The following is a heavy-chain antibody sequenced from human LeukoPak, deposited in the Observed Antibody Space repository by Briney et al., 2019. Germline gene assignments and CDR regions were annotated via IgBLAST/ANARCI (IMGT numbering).Heavy chain of an antibody. V-gene: IGHV3-21*01. Sequence: AGGSLRLSCAASGFTFSSYSMNWVRQAPGKGLEWVSSISSSSSYIYYADSVKGRFTISRDNAKNSLYLQMNSLRAEDTAVYYCARGRFGELLSSNHYWGQGTLVTVSS. CDR2: ISSSSSYI. J-gene: IGHJ4*02. CDR3: ARGRFGELLSSNHY. D-gene: IGHD3-10*01. CDR1: GFTFSSYS.